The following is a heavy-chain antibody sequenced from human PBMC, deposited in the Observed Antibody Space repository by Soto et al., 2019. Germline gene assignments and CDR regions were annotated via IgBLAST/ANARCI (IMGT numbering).Heavy chain of an antibody. V-gene: IGHV3-11*05. CDR3: ARERYVFDY. CDR2: LSNSGTYT. Sequence: QVQLVQSGGGLVKPGGSLTLSCAASGFAFSDYYMTWIRQAPGKGLEWVSSLSNSGTYTNYADSVKGRFITSRDNAKNSLFLHLNSLRAEDTAVYFCARERYVFDYWGQGALVTVSS. J-gene: IGHJ4*02. D-gene: IGHD3-16*01. CDR1: GFAFSDYY.